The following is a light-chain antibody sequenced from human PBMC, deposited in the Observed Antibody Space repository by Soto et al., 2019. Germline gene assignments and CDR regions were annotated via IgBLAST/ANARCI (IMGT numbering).Light chain of an antibody. Sequence: QSVLTQLASVSGSPRHSITISCTGTSSDVGSHNCASWYQQHPGKAPKLMIYDVSNRPSGVSYRFSGSKSGNTASLTISGPYSEDEDDYYCSSWSSNYSCVFGTGNEVTVL. CDR1: SSDVGSHNC. V-gene: IGLV2-14*03. CDR2: DVS. CDR3: SSWSSNYSCV. J-gene: IGLJ1*01.